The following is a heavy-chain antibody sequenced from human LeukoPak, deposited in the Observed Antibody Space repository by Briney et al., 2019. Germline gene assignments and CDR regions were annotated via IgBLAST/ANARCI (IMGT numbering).Heavy chain of an antibody. CDR3: ARAGVDSSSWYNYYYYYMDV. Sequence: GGSLRLSCAASGFTFSSYAMHWVRQAPGKGLEWVAVISYDGSNKYYADSVKGRFTISRDNSKNTLYLQMNSLRAEDTAVYYCARAGVDSSSWYNYYYYYMDVWGKGTTVTVSS. CDR1: GFTFSSYA. D-gene: IGHD6-13*01. V-gene: IGHV3-30*01. CDR2: ISYDGSNK. J-gene: IGHJ6*03.